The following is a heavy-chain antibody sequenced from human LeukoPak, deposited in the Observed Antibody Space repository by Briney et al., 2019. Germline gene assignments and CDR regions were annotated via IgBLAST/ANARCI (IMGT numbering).Heavy chain of an antibody. J-gene: IGHJ4*02. CDR2: INPSSGGT. CDR1: GYTFTGYY. V-gene: IGHV1-2*02. CDR3: ARGVNFHWLSEGFDY. Sequence: RRASVKVSCKASGYTFTGYYMHWVRQAPGQGLEWMGWINPSSGGTNYAQKFQGRVTMTRDTSISTAYMELNRLRSDDTAVYYCARGVNFHWLSEGFDYWRQGTLVTVSP. D-gene: IGHD3-9*01.